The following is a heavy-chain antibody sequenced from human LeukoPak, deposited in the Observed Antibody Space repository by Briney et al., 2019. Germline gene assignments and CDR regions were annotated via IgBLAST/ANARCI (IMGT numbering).Heavy chain of an antibody. V-gene: IGHV3-23*01. CDR2: ISGSGGST. D-gene: IGHD6-6*01. CDR3: AKAIAARPFYYYYGMDV. Sequence: PGGSLRPSCAASGFTFSSYAMSWVRQAPGKGLEWVSAISGSGGSTYYADSVKGRFTISRDNSKNTLYLQMNSLRAEDTAVYYCAKAIAARPFYYYYGMDVWGQGTTVTVSS. J-gene: IGHJ6*02. CDR1: GFTFSSYA.